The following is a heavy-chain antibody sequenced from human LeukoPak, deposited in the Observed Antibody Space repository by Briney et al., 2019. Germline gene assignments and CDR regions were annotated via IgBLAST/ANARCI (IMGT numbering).Heavy chain of an antibody. CDR3: ARPSIAVAGTEYYYGMDV. D-gene: IGHD6-19*01. CDR1: GYTFTSYD. J-gene: IGHJ6*02. CDR2: MNPNSGNT. V-gene: IGHV1-8*01. Sequence: ASVKVSCKASGYTFTSYDINWVRQATGQGLEWMGWMNPNSGNTGYAQKFQGRVTMTRNTSISTAYMELSSLRSEDTDVYYCARPSIAVAGTEYYYGMDVWGQGTTVTVSS.